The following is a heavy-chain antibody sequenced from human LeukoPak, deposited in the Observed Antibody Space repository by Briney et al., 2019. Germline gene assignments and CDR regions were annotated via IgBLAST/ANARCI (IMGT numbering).Heavy chain of an antibody. CDR3: ARGIAAFYYFDY. D-gene: IGHD6-25*01. CDR1: GGSISSYY. CDR2: IYYSGST. Sequence: SETLSLTCTVSGGSISSYYWSWTRQPPGKGLEWIGYIYYSGSTNYNPSLKSRVTISVDTSKNQFSLKLSSVTAADTAVYYCARGIAAFYYFDYWGQGTLVTVSS. J-gene: IGHJ4*02. V-gene: IGHV4-59*08.